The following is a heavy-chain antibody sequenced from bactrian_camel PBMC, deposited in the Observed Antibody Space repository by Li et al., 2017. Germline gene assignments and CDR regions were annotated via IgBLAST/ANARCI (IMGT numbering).Heavy chain of an antibody. V-gene: IGHV3S6*01. J-gene: IGHJ6*01. CDR2: IDSDGRAT. D-gene: IGHD2*01. Sequence: HVQLVESGGGSVRAGGSLRLACAVSGYTHDTFCMGWFRRGPGRSREGVAGIDSDGRATYSPSVNGRFTITRDSHKNILYLQMNSLKPEDTAMYYCAVGAVGFSVQVCNYRTVFGYWGQGTQVTVS. CDR1: GYTHDTFC. CDR3: AVGAVGFSVQVCNYRTVFGY.